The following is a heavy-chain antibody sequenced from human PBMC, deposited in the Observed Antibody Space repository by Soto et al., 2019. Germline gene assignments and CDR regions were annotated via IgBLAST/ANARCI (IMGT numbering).Heavy chain of an antibody. CDR2: INPSGGST. J-gene: IGHJ6*02. CDR3: ASPGGAPYYYGMDV. D-gene: IGHD2-21*01. V-gene: IGHV1-46*01. Sequence: QVQLVQSGAEVKKPGASVKVSCKASGYTFTSYYMHWVRQAPGQELEWMGIINPSGGSTSYAQKFQGRVTMTRATSTSTGDMGLSSLRSEDTAVYYCASPGGAPYYYGMDVWGQGTTVTVSS. CDR1: GYTFTSYY.